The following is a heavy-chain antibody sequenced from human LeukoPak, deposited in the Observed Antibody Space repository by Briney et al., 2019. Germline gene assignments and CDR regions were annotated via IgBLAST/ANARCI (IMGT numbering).Heavy chain of an antibody. CDR2: ISSSGSTI. CDR3: AKDLTTMIVVVFDAFDI. J-gene: IGHJ3*02. CDR1: GFTFSSYE. D-gene: IGHD3-22*01. Sequence: PGGSLRLSCAASGFTFSSYEMNWVRQAPGKGLEWVSYISSSGSTIYYADSVKGRFTISRDNSKNTLYLQMNSLRAEDTAVYYCAKDLTTMIVVVFDAFDIWGQGTMVTVSS. V-gene: IGHV3-48*03.